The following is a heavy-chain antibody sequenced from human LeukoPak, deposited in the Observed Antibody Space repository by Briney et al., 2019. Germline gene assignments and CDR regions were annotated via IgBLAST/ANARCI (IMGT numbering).Heavy chain of an antibody. J-gene: IGHJ4*02. V-gene: IGHV3-30-3*01. CDR3: AKDRATGGC. Sequence: GGSLRLSCAASGFTFSSYAMHWVRQAPGKGLEWVAVISYDGSNKYYADSVKGRFTISRDNSKNTLYLQMNSLRAEDTAVYYCAKDRATGGCWGQGTLVTVSS. CDR2: ISYDGSNK. D-gene: IGHD5-12*01. CDR1: GFTFSSYA.